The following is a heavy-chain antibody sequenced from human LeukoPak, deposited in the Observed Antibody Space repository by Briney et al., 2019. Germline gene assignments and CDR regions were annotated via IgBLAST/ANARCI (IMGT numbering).Heavy chain of an antibody. CDR2: ISSSGGST. J-gene: IGHJ4*02. Sequence: GGSLRLSCAASGFTFSSYVMGWVRQAPGKGLEYVSAISSSGGSTYYADSVKGRFTISRDNPKNTLYLQMNSLRAEDTAVYYCAKDLGAWIQLWLHDYWGQGTLVTVSS. D-gene: IGHD5-18*01. V-gene: IGHV3-23*01. CDR1: GFTFSSYV. CDR3: AKDLGAWIQLWLHDY.